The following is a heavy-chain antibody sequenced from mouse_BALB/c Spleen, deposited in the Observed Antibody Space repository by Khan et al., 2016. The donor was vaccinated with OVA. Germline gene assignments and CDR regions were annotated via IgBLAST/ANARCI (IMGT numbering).Heavy chain of an antibody. CDR3: ARGNYYGSNSWFGY. Sequence: EVQLQQSGPELVKPGASMKISCKASGYSFTDYTLNWVKQSHGKNLEWIGLINPYNGGTSNNQKFKGKATLTVDKSSSTAYMELLSLTSEDSVVXYCARGNYYGSNSWFGYWGQGTLVTVSA. CDR1: GYSFTDYT. CDR2: INPYNGGT. J-gene: IGHJ3*01. V-gene: IGHV1-18*01. D-gene: IGHD1-1*01.